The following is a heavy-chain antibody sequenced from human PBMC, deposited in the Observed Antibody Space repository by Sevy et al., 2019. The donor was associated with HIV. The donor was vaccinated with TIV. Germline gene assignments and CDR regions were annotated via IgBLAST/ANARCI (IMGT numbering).Heavy chain of an antibody. D-gene: IGHD3-10*01. Sequence: GGSLRLSCAASGFTFSSYPMHWVRQAPGKGLEWVSFISFDGTDKYYADSVKGRFTITRDNSMYTLFLQMNSLRAEDTAFYYCVRETTMLPRGAFDFWGQGTMVTVSS. CDR2: ISFDGTDK. CDR1: GFTFSSYP. CDR3: VRETTMLPRGAFDF. J-gene: IGHJ3*01. V-gene: IGHV3-30-3*01.